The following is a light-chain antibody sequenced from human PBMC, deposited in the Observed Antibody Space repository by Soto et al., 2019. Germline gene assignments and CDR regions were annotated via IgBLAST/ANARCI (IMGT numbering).Light chain of an antibody. CDR3: KSYAGSNTYV. Sequence: QSALTQPPSASGSPGQSVTISCTGTKNDIGLYDFVSWYQHHPGKAPRLIIYEVVQRPSGVPDRFSGSKSGNTASLTVSGLQAADEADYFCKSYAGSNTYVFGSGTKGTVL. V-gene: IGLV2-8*01. CDR2: EVV. J-gene: IGLJ1*01. CDR1: KNDIGLYDF.